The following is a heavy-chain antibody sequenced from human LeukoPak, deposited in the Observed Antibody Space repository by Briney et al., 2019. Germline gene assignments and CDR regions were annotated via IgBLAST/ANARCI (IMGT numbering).Heavy chain of an antibody. Sequence: ASVKVSCKASGYTFTSYYMHWVRQAPGQGLEWTGIINPSGGSTSYAQKFQGRVTMTRDTSTSTVYMELSSLRSEDTAVYYCARAGTYYYGSGSYYPATYFDYWGQGTLVTVSS. CDR1: GYTFTSYY. CDR3: ARAGTYYYGSGSYYPATYFDY. V-gene: IGHV1-46*01. CDR2: INPSGGST. D-gene: IGHD3-10*01. J-gene: IGHJ4*02.